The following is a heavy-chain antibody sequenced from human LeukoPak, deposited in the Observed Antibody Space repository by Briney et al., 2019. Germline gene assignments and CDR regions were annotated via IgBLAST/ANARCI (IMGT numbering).Heavy chain of an antibody. V-gene: IGHV3-23*01. J-gene: IGHJ4*02. CDR3: ARTTYYYDKGYDY. Sequence: GGSLRLSCAASGFTFSSYAMSWVRQAPGKGLEGVSAISGSGGSTYYADSVKGRFTISRDNSKNTLYLQMNSLRAEDTAVYYCARTTYYYDKGYDYWGQGTLVTVSS. CDR1: GFTFSSYA. D-gene: IGHD3-22*01. CDR2: ISGSGGST.